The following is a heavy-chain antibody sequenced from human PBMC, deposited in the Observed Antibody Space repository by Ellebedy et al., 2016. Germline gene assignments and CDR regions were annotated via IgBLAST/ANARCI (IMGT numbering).Heavy chain of an antibody. CDR2: IYYSGST. D-gene: IGHD2-2*01. V-gene: IGHV4-39*01. CDR3: ASTQGMLYQLLSVWFNP. J-gene: IGHJ5*02. CDR1: GGSISSSSYY. Sequence: SETLSLXXTVSGGSISSSSYYWGWIRQPPGKGLEWIGSIYYSGSTYYNPSLKSRVTISVDTSKNQFSLKLSSVTAADTAVYYCASTQGMLYQLLSVWFNPWGQGTLVTVSS.